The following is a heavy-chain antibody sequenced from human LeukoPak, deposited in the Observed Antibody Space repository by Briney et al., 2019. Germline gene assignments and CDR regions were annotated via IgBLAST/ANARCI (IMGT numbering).Heavy chain of an antibody. J-gene: IGHJ4*02. CDR1: GGTFSSYA. D-gene: IGHD4-17*01. CDR3: ARFGGTVTEKHFDY. CDR2: IIPIFGTA. V-gene: IGHV1-69*13. Sequence: ASVKVSCKASGGTFSSYAISWVRQAPGQGLEWMGGIIPIFGTANYAQKLQGRVTITADESTSTAYMELSSLRSEDTAVYYCARFGGTVTEKHFDYWGQGTLVTVSS.